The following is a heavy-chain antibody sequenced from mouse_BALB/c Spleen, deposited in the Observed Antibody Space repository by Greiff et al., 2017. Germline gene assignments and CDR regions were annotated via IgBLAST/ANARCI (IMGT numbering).Heavy chain of an antibody. J-gene: IGHJ4*01. CDR1: GFTFSSYA. Sequence: EVQGVESGGGLVKPGGSLKLSCAASGFTFSSYAMSWVRQTPEKRLEWVATISSGGSYTYYPDSVKGRFTISRDNAKNTLYLQMSSLSSEDTAMYYCARHVTPVVATDYAMDYWGQGTSVTVSS. V-gene: IGHV5-9-3*01. CDR3: ARHVTPVVATDYAMDY. CDR2: ISSGGSYT. D-gene: IGHD1-1*01.